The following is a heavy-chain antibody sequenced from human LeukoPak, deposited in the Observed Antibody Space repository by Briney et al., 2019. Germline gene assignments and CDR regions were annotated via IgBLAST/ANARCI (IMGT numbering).Heavy chain of an antibody. V-gene: IGHV3-33*01. CDR1: GFTFSSYG. D-gene: IGHD5-18*01. Sequence: PGGSLRLSCAVSGFTFSSYGMHWVRQAPGKGLEWVAVIWYDGSNKYYADSVKGRFTISRDNSKNTLYLQMNSLRAEDTAVYYCAREGHSYGYLVPSDYWGQGTLVTVSS. CDR3: AREGHSYGYLVPSDY. CDR2: IWYDGSNK. J-gene: IGHJ4*02.